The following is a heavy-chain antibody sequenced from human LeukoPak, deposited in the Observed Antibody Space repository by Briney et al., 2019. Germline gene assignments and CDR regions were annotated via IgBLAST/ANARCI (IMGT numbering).Heavy chain of an antibody. V-gene: IGHV1-8*02. CDR3: ARGPPQSWQQQLVPWGYYYYYYMDV. CDR2: VYPNSVNT. CDR1: VDTFTGDY. Sequence: ASVKVSCKGSVDTFTGDYMHWVRQATGEGLEWMGWVYPNSVNTGYAQKFQGRVTMTRNTSISTAYMELSSMRSEGTAVYYCARGPPQSWQQQLVPWGYYYYYYMDVWGKGTTVTVSS. D-gene: IGHD6-13*01. J-gene: IGHJ6*03.